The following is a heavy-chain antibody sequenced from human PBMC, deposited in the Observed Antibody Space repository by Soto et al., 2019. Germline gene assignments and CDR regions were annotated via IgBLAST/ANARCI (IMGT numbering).Heavy chain of an antibody. CDR1: GFSLSTHGVG. V-gene: IGHV2-5*02. CDR2: IYWDDDK. J-gene: IGHJ5*01. CDR3: AHAMLYCTGGSCSTWFDS. D-gene: IGHD2-15*01. Sequence: QITLKESGPTLVKPTQTLTLTCTFSGFSLSTHGVGVGWVRQPAGKALEWLALIYWDDDKRYSASLNSRLTITNDASKNQVVLTMTNMEPVDTATYYCAHAMLYCTGGSCSTWFDSWGQGTLVTVSS.